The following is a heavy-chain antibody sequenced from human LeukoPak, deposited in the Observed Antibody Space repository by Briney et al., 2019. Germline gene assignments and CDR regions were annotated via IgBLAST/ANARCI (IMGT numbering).Heavy chain of an antibody. J-gene: IGHJ3*02. V-gene: IGHV1-46*01. Sequence: GASVEVSCKASGYTFTSYYMHWVRQAPGQGLEWMGIINPSGGSTSYAQKFQGRVTMTRDTSTSTVYMELSSLRSEDTAVYYCARASSLMYYDFWSGYPVALSDAFDIWGQGTMVTVSS. CDR3: ARASSLMYYDFWSGYPVALSDAFDI. D-gene: IGHD3-3*01. CDR1: GYTFTSYY. CDR2: INPSGGST.